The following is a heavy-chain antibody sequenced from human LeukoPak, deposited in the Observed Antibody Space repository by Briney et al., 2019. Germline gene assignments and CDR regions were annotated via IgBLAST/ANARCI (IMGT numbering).Heavy chain of an antibody. D-gene: IGHD3-22*01. V-gene: IGHV4-30-4*01. CDR3: ARDSSGYYFDI. J-gene: IGHJ3*02. CDR2: IYYSGST. CDR1: VGSISSGDYY. Sequence: SQTLSLTCTVSVGSISSGDYYWSWIRQPPGKGLGWIGYIYYSGSTYYNPSLKSRVSISVDTSKNQFSLKLSSVTAAETAVYYCARDSSGYYFDIWGQGTMVTVSS.